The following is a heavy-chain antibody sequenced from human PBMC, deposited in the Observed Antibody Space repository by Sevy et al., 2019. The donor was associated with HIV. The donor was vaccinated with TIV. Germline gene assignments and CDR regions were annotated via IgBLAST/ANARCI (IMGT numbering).Heavy chain of an antibody. CDR1: GFTFSSYS. CDR2: ISSSSSYI. D-gene: IGHD1-1*01. CDR3: ARRSTIGRFDI. J-gene: IGHJ3*02. Sequence: GGSLRLSCAASGFTFSSYSMNWVRQAPGKGLEWVSSISSSSSYIYYAHSVEGRFTISRDNAKNSLYLQMNSLRAEDTAVYYCARRSTIGRFDIWGQGTMVTVSS. V-gene: IGHV3-21*01.